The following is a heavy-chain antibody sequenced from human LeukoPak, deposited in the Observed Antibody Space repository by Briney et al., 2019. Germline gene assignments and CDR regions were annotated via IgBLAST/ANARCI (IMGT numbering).Heavy chain of an antibody. Sequence: SVKVSCKASGGTFSSYAISWVRQAPGQGLEWMGGIIPIFGTANYAQKFQGRVTITTDESTSTAYMELSSLRSEDTAVYYCTTYYYDSSGYYRTFGYWGQGTLVTVSS. CDR3: TTYYYDSSGYYRTFGY. D-gene: IGHD3-22*01. V-gene: IGHV1-69*05. J-gene: IGHJ4*02. CDR1: GGTFSSYA. CDR2: IIPIFGTA.